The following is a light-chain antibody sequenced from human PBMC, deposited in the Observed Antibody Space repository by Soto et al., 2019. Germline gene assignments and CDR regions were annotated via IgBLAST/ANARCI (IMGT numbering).Light chain of an antibody. CDR2: VAS. Sequence: EIVMTQSPATLSVSPGERATLSCRASQSVSSNLAWYQQKPDRTPKLLIYVASTRATGIPARFSGSGSGTEFTLTISSLQSEDFAVYYCQQYNVWPLTFGGGTKVEFK. CDR3: QQYNVWPLT. V-gene: IGKV3-15*01. J-gene: IGKJ4*01. CDR1: QSVSSN.